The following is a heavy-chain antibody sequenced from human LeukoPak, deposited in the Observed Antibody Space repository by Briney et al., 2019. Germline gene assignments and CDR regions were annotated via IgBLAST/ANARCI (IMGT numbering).Heavy chain of an antibody. CDR2: IYTTGDT. CDR3: ARRCLGNDWHFDS. CDR1: GFTFSTYD. D-gene: IGHD1-1*01. V-gene: IGHV3-13*01. J-gene: IGHJ4*02. Sequence: GGSLRLSCATSGFTFSTYDMHWVRQRSGEVPEWVGAIYTTGDTYYTNSVQGRFTISRENAKNSLFLQMNSLRAGDTAVYYCARRCLGNDWHFDSWGQGTLVTVSS.